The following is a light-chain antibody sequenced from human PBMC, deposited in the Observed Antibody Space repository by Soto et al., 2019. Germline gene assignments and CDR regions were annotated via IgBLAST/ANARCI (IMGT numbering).Light chain of an antibody. V-gene: IGLV1-40*01. J-gene: IGLJ1*01. CDR2: GNS. Sequence: QSVLTQPPSVSGAPGQRVTISCTGSSSNIGAHYDVHWYQQLPGTAPKLLIYGNSNRPSGVPDRFSGSKSGTSASLAITGLQAEDEADYYCCSYAGSYTYVFGTGTKLTVL. CDR1: SSNIGAHYD. CDR3: CSYAGSYTYV.